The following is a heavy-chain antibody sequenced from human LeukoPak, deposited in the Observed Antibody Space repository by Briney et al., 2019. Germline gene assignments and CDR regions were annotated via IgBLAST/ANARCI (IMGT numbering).Heavy chain of an antibody. CDR2: IYHSGST. CDR3: ARDRIVGARTGRVAFDI. D-gene: IGHD1-26*01. V-gene: IGHV4-30-2*01. CDR1: GGSISSGGYY. J-gene: IGHJ3*02. Sequence: PSETLSLTCTVSGGSISSGGYYWSWIRQPPGKGLEWIGYIYHSGSTYYNPSLKSRVTISVDRSKNQFSLKLSSVTAADTAVYYCARDRIVGARTGRVAFDIWGQGTMVTVSS.